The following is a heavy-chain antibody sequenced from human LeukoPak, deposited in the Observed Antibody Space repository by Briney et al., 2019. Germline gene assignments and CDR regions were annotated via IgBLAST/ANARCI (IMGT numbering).Heavy chain of an antibody. CDR3: ASAAGPFDN. D-gene: IGHD6-13*01. CDR2: IRSDGSNK. V-gene: IGHV3-30*02. Sequence: GGSLRLSCAASGFTFSSYGMHWVRQAPGKGLEWVACIRSDGSNKYYADSVKGRFTISRDNSKNTLYLQMNSLRAEDTAVYYRASAAGPFDNWGQGTLVTVSS. CDR1: GFTFSSYG. J-gene: IGHJ4*02.